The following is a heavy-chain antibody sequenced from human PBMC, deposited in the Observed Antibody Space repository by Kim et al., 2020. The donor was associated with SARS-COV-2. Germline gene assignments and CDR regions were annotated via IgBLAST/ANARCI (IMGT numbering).Heavy chain of an antibody. CDR1: GFTFSSYA. Sequence: GGSLSLSCAASGFTFSSYAMSWVRQAPGKGLEWVSVIYSGGSSTYYADFVKGRFTISRDNSKNTLYLQMNSMRAEDTAVYYCAKDFSTSGSSYEGGFGYWGQGTLVTVSS. D-gene: IGHD1-26*01. V-gene: IGHV3-23*03. J-gene: IGHJ4*02. CDR3: AKDFSTSGSSYEGGFGY. CDR2: IYSGGSST.